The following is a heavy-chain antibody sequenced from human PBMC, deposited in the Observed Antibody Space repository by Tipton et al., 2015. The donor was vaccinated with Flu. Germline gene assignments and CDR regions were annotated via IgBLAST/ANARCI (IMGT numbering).Heavy chain of an antibody. V-gene: IGHV4-31*01. CDR2: IYYSGST. D-gene: IGHD6-13*01. CDR1: GGSISSGGYY. Sequence: TLPLTCTVSGGSISSGGYYWSWIRQHPGKGLEWIGYIYYSGSTYYNPSLKSLVTISVDTSKNQFSLKLSSVTAADTAVYYCARGVAAAGTSYYFDYWGQGTLVTVSS. CDR3: ARGVAAAGTSYYFDY. J-gene: IGHJ4*02.